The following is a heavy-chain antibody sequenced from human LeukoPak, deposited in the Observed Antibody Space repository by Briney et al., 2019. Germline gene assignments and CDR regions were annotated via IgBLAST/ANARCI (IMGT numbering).Heavy chain of an antibody. J-gene: IGHJ5*02. CDR3: AKAWEYSSSWYSFDP. Sequence: GGSLRLSCAASGFTFSSYAMSWVRQAPGKGLEWVSAISGSGGSTYYADSVKGRFTISRDNSKNTLYLQMNSLRAEDTAAYYCAKAWEYSSSWYSFDPWGQGTLVTVSS. V-gene: IGHV3-23*01. CDR2: ISGSGGST. D-gene: IGHD6-13*01. CDR1: GFTFSSYA.